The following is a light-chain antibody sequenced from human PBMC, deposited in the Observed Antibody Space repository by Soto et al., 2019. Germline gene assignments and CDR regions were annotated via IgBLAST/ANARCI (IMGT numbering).Light chain of an antibody. CDR2: DAS. Sequence: ESVLTQSPGTLSLSPGERATLSCRASQRFSSSQLAWYQQTPGQAPTLVIYDASTRATGIPDRFSGSGSGTDFTLTIRRLEPEDFAVYHCQVYGSSPPWTFGQGTKVEIK. CDR3: QVYGSSPPWT. V-gene: IGKV3-20*01. CDR1: QRFSSSQ. J-gene: IGKJ1*01.